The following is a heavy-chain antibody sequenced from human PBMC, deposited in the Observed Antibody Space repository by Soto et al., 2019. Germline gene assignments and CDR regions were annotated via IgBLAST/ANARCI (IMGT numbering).Heavy chain of an antibody. CDR2: IWYDGSNK. D-gene: IGHD4-17*01. J-gene: IGHJ4*01. CDR3: ARGHTEFDY. V-gene: IGHV3-33*01. Sequence: GGSLRLSCAASGFIFSTYTMHWVRQAPGKGLEWVAVIWYDGSNKYYADSVKGRFTISRDNSKNTLYLQMNSLRADDTAVYYCARGHTEFDYWVQGTLVTVSS. CDR1: GFIFSTYT.